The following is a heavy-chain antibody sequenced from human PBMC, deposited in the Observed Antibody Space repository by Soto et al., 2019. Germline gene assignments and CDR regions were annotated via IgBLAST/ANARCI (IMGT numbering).Heavy chain of an antibody. CDR1: GYVFISYG. J-gene: IGHJ4*02. Sequence: QVQLVQSGAEVKKPGASVKVSCKASGYVFISYGISWVRQAPGQGLEWMGWISRHNGHTSYAQKFQGRVTMTTDASTSTAYMELRSLRSDDTAVYYCVRDLDGSGSYYTDYWGQGTLVIGSS. V-gene: IGHV1-18*01. CDR3: VRDLDGSGSYYTDY. D-gene: IGHD3-10*01. CDR2: ISRHNGHT.